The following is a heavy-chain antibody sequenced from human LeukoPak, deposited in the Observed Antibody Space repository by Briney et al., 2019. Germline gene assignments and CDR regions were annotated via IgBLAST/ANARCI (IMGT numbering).Heavy chain of an antibody. V-gene: IGHV3-30*19. CDR1: GFTFSSYG. D-gene: IGHD5-18*01. CDR2: IWYDGSNK. CDR3: ARQVLRGYSYGPSSALLY. Sequence: PGGSLRLSCAASGFTFSSYGMHWVRQAPGKGLEWVAVIWYDGSNKYYADSVKGRFTISRDNSKNTLYLQMNSLRAEDTAVYYCARQVLRGYSYGPSSALLYWGQGTLVTVSS. J-gene: IGHJ4*02.